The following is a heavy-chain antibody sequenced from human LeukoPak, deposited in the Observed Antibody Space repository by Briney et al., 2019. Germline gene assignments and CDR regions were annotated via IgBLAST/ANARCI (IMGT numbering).Heavy chain of an antibody. CDR3: ARDTDYRDYPPDY. V-gene: IGHV3-7*04. CDR1: GFTFNSYW. Sequence: GGSLRLSCAVSGFTFNSYWMSWVRQGPGRGLEWVANIKQDGSSRYYVDSVKGRFTISRDNAQNSLYLQMNSLRAEDTAVYYCARDTDYRDYPPDYWSQGTLVTVSS. D-gene: IGHD4-17*01. CDR2: IKQDGSSR. J-gene: IGHJ4*02.